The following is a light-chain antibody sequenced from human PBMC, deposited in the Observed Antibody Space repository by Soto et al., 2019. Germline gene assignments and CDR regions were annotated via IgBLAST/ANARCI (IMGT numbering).Light chain of an antibody. CDR2: KAS. J-gene: IGKJ1*01. CDR3: QHYNSYSEA. V-gene: IGKV1-5*03. CDR1: QTISSW. Sequence: DIPMTHSPSNLSGSAGDRATLTCRASQTISSWLAWYQQKPGKAPKLLIYKASTLKSGVPSRFSGSGSGTEFTLTISSLQPDDFATYYCQHYNSYSEAFGQGTKVDI.